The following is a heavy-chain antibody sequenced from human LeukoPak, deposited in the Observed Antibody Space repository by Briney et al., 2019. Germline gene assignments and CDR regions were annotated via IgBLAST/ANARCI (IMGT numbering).Heavy chain of an antibody. Sequence: GGSLRLSCAAPGFTFSSYGMHWVRQAPGKGLEWVAFIRYDGSNQYYADSVKGRFTISRDNSKNTLYLQMNSLRAEDTAVYYCAKARAVAGHGRDNWFDPWGQGTLVTVSS. CDR1: GFTFSSYG. CDR2: IRYDGSNQ. J-gene: IGHJ5*02. D-gene: IGHD6-19*01. V-gene: IGHV3-30*02. CDR3: AKARAVAGHGRDNWFDP.